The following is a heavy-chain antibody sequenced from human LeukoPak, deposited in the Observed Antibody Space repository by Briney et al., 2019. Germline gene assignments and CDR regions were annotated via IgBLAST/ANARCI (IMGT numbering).Heavy chain of an antibody. J-gene: IGHJ3*02. D-gene: IGHD3-22*01. Sequence: SVKVSCKASGGTFSSYAISWVRQAPGQGLEWMGGIIPIFGTANYAQKFQGRVTITTDESTSTAYMELSSLRSEDTAVYYCARELSVVTAFDIWGQGTMVTVSS. CDR2: IIPIFGTA. CDR3: ARELSVVTAFDI. CDR1: GGTFSSYA. V-gene: IGHV1-69*05.